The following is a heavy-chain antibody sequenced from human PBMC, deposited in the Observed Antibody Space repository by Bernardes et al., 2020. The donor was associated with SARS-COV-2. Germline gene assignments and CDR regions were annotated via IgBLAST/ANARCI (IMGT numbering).Heavy chain of an antibody. J-gene: IGHJ4*02. D-gene: IGHD2-8*01. CDR3: AREVMNTNSFDS. CDR2: ISTSARRGESTQ. V-gene: IGHV3-11*01. CDR1: GFSFSDYY. Sequence: GGSLRLSCAVSGFSFSDYYMSWVRQAPGKGLEWISFISTSARRGESTQSYADSVKGRFTLSRDNAKNSLFLQMNSLIAEDTAVYYCAREVMNTNSFDSWGQGTPVTVSS.